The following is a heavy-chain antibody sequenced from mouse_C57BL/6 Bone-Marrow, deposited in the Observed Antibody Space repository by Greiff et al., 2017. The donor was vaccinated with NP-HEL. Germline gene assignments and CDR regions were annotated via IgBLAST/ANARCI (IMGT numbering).Heavy chain of an antibody. CDR2: ISYDGSN. Sequence: EVKLLESGPGLVKPSQSLSLTCSVTGYSITSGYYWNWIRQFPGNKLEWMGYISYDGSNNYNPSLKNRISITRDTSKNQFFLKLNSVTTEDTATYYCARGEVTTVVDWYFDVWGTGTTVTVSS. J-gene: IGHJ1*03. CDR3: ARGEVTTVVDWYFDV. D-gene: IGHD1-1*01. CDR1: GYSITSGYY. V-gene: IGHV3-6*01.